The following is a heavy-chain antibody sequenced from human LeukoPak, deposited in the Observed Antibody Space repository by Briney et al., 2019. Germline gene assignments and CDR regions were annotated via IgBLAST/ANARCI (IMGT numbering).Heavy chain of an antibody. CDR1: AFTFSRYW. D-gene: IGHD1-14*01. V-gene: IGHV3-7*04. CDR2: INEDGSEK. Sequence: GGSLRLSCAASAFTFSRYWTTWVRQAPGKGLEWVANINEDGSEKYYLDSVRGRFTISRDNAKNSLHLQMNSLTAEDTAVYYCARAVPGLDYWGQGILVTVSS. J-gene: IGHJ4*02. CDR3: ARAVPGLDY.